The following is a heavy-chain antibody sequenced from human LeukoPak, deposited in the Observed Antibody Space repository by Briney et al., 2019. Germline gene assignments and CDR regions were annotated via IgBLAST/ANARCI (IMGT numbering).Heavy chain of an antibody. CDR2: INHSGST. Sequence: SETLSLTCAVYGGSFSGYYWSWIRQPPGKGLEWIGEINHSGSTNYNPSLKSRVTISVDTSKNHFSLKLSSMTAAGTAVYYCARDRGSSWPDWGQGTLVTVSS. D-gene: IGHD6-13*01. V-gene: IGHV4-34*01. CDR3: ARDRGSSWPD. CDR1: GGSFSGYY. J-gene: IGHJ4*02.